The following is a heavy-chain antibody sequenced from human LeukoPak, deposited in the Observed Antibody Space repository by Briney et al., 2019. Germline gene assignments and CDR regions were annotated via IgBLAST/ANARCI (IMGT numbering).Heavy chain of an antibody. Sequence: SETLSLTCTVYGGSISSSSYYWGWIRQPPGKGLEWIGSIYYSGSTYYNPSLKSRVTISVDRSKNQFSLKLSSVTAADTAVYYCARSIAVAGNWFDPWGQGTLVTVSS. CDR2: IYYSGST. CDR3: ARSIAVAGNWFDP. J-gene: IGHJ5*02. V-gene: IGHV4-39*07. CDR1: GGSISSSSYY. D-gene: IGHD6-19*01.